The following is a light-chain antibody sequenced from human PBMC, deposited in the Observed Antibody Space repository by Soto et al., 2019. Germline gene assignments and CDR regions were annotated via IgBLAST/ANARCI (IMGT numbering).Light chain of an antibody. J-gene: IGKJ2*03. V-gene: IGKV1-5*03. CDR1: QTIFSW. CDR2: KAS. Sequence: IQMTQSPSTRSASVGDRVNITCRASQTIFSWLAWYQQKPGKAPNLLIYKASRLESGVPSRYSGSGSGTQFTLTISCLQPDDFAAYYCQQYNSYPYSFGQGTMLEIK. CDR3: QQYNSYPYS.